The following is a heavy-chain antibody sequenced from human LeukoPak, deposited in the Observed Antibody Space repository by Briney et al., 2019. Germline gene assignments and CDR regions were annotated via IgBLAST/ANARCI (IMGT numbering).Heavy chain of an antibody. CDR3: ARARSLYGMDV. CDR2: IYCSGST. V-gene: IGHV4-59*01. J-gene: IGHJ6*02. Sequence: KPSETLSLTCTVSGGSISSYYWSWIRQPPGKGLEWIGYIYCSGSTNYNPSLKSRVTISVDTSKNQFSLKLSSVTAADTAVYYCARARSLYGMDVWGQGTTVTVSS. CDR1: GGSISSYY.